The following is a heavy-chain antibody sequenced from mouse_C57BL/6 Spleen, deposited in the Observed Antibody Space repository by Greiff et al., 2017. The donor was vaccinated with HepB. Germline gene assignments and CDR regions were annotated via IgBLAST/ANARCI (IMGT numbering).Heavy chain of an antibody. CDR1: GYTFTDYY. D-gene: IGHD2-4*01. CDR2: INPYNGGT. Sequence: EVQLQESGPVLVKPGASVKMSCKASGYTFTDYYMNWVKQSHGKSLEWIGVINPYNGGTSYNQKFKGKATLTVDKSSSTAYMELNSLTSEDSAVYYCARWGDYLVAYWGQGTLVTVSA. V-gene: IGHV1-19*01. J-gene: IGHJ3*01. CDR3: ARWGDYLVAY.